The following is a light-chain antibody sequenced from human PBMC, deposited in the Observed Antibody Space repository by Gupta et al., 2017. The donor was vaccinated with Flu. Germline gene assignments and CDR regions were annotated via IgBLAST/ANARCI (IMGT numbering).Light chain of an antibody. V-gene: IGKV1-5*03. CDR2: KAS. Sequence: DIQMTQSPSTLSASVGDRVTITCRASQSISSWLAWYQQKPGKAPKLLIYKASRGESGVPSRFSGSGYGTEFTLTISSRQPDDFANYYGQQDNSIRTFGQGTKVEIK. CDR1: QSISSW. CDR3: QQDNSIRT. J-gene: IGKJ1*01.